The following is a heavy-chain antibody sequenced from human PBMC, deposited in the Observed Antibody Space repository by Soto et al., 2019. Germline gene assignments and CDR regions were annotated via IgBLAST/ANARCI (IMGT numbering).Heavy chain of an antibody. CDR1: GGSISSYY. CDR2: IYYSGST. J-gene: IGHJ6*02. V-gene: IGHV4-59*06. D-gene: IGHD2-2*01. Sequence: SETLSLTCTVSGGSISSYYWSWIRQHPGKGLEWIGYIYYSGSTYYNPSLKSRVTISVDTSKNQFSLKLSSVTAADTAVYYCARAVGGVVPAAIAEPYYYGMDVWGQGTTVTV. CDR3: ARAVGGVVPAAIAEPYYYGMDV.